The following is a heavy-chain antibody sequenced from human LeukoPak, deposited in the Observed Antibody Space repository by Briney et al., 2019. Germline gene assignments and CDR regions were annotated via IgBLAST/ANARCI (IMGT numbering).Heavy chain of an antibody. CDR2: SNPNSGGT. V-gene: IGHV1-2*02. CDR3: ARGPLIWTLIDY. J-gene: IGHJ4*02. Sequence: ASVKVSCKASGYTFTGYYMHWVRQAPGQGLEWMGWSNPNSGGTNYAQKFQGRVTMTRDTSISTAYMELSRLRSDDTAVYYCARGPLIWTLIDYWGQGTLVTVSS. D-gene: IGHD3/OR15-3a*01. CDR1: GYTFTGYY.